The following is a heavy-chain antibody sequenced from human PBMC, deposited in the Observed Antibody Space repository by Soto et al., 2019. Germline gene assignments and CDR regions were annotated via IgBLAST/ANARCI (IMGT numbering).Heavy chain of an antibody. D-gene: IGHD3-22*01. J-gene: IGHJ4*02. V-gene: IGHV4-4*07. Sequence: SETLSLTCTVSGGSISSYYWSWIRQPAGKGLEWIGRIYTSGSTNYNPSLKSRVTMSVDTSKNQFSLKLSSVTAADTAVYYCARGPSSYYYDSSGYRADFDYWGQGTLVTVSS. CDR3: ARGPSSYYYDSSGYRADFDY. CDR2: IYTSGST. CDR1: GGSISSYY.